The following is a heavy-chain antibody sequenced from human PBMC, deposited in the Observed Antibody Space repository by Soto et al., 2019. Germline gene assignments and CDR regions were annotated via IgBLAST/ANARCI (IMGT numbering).Heavy chain of an antibody. J-gene: IGHJ4*02. CDR3: ARPGGLDYFDY. Sequence: TGGSLRLSCAASGFTFTTYWMHWVRQAPGKGLVWVSRINNDGSNTIYADSVKGRFTISRDNAKNTLYLQMNSLRAEDTAVYYCARPGGLDYFDYWGQGTLVTVSS. V-gene: IGHV3-74*01. CDR2: INNDGSNT. D-gene: IGHD3-16*01. CDR1: GFTFTTYW.